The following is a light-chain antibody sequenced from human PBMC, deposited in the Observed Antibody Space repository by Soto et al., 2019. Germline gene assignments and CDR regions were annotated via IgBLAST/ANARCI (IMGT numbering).Light chain of an antibody. J-gene: IGLJ1*01. CDR1: SSNIGSNT. CDR3: AAWDDSLNGPYYV. V-gene: IGLV1-44*01. CDR2: SNN. Sequence: QSVLTQAPSASGTPGQRVTTSCSGSSSNIGSNTVNWYQQLPGTAPKLLIYSNNQRPSGVPDRFSGSKSGTSASLAISGLQSEDEADYYCAAWDDSLNGPYYVFGTGTKVT.